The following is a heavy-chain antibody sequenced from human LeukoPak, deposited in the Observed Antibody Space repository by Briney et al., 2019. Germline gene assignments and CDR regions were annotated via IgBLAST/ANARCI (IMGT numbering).Heavy chain of an antibody. CDR2: INSDGSST. V-gene: IGHV3-74*01. CDR3: ARGYCSSTSCPKAYYFDY. D-gene: IGHD2-2*01. J-gene: IGHJ4*02. Sequence: AGGSLRLSCAASGFTFSSYWVPWVRQAPGKGLVWVSRINSDGSSTSYADSVKGRFTISRDNAKNTLYLQMNSLRAEDTAVYYCARGYCSSTSCPKAYYFDYWGQGTLVTVSS. CDR1: GFTFSSYW.